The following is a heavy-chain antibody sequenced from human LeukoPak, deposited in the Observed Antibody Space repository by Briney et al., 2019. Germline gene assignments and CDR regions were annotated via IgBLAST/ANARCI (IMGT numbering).Heavy chain of an antibody. CDR2: IYYSGST. D-gene: IGHD5-12*01. CDR3: ASSHTTTYYYYYYMDV. CDR1: GGSISSSSYY. V-gene: IGHV4-39*07. Sequence: PSETLSLTCTVSGGSISSSSYYWGWIRQPPGKGLEWIGSIYYSGSTYYNPSLKSRVTISVDTSKNQFSLKLSSVTAADTAVYYCASSHTTTYYYYYYMDVWGNGT. J-gene: IGHJ6*03.